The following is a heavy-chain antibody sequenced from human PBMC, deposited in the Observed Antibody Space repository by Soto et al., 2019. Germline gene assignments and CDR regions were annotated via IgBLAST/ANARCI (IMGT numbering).Heavy chain of an antibody. Sequence: SETLSLTCTVSGGSISSYYWSWIRQPPGKGLEWIGNFYYSGSTYYNPSLRSRVTISVDASKNQFSVKVSSVTATDTAVYYCARSVGDYYYGMDVWGQGTTVTVPS. CDR2: FYYSGST. J-gene: IGHJ6*02. D-gene: IGHD1-26*01. CDR1: GGSISSYY. V-gene: IGHV4-59*08. CDR3: ARSVGDYYYGMDV.